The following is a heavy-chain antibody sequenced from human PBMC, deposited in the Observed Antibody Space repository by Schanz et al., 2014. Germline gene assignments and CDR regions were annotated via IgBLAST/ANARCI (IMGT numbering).Heavy chain of an antibody. V-gene: IGHV1-2*02. Sequence: QVQLVQSGAEVKKPGASVKVSCKTFGYSFNDYYVHWVRQAPGQGLEWMGWIDPNSGGTNYAQKFQGRVTMTSDTSITTVYMELSRLKSDDTAVYYCARALFGSGHGDVWGQGTTVTVSS. CDR3: ARALFGSGHGDV. CDR1: GYSFNDYY. D-gene: IGHD3-10*01. CDR2: IDPNSGGT. J-gene: IGHJ6*02.